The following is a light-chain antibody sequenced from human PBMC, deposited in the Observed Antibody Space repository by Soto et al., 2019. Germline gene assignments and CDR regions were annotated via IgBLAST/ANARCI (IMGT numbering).Light chain of an antibody. CDR1: QGIRND. Sequence: IQMTPSPSSLSASVGDRVTITCRASQGIRNDLGWLQQKPGKAPKLLIYAASSLQSGVPSRFSGSGSGTDFTLTISSLQPEDFASYYCLQDYNYPRTFGQGTKVDIK. J-gene: IGKJ1*01. CDR3: LQDYNYPRT. V-gene: IGKV1-6*01. CDR2: AAS.